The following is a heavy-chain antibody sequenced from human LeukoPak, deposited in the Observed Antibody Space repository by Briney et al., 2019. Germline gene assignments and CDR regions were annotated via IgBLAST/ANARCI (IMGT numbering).Heavy chain of an antibody. CDR1: GYSISSGYY. V-gene: IGHV4-38-2*01. Sequence: SETLSLTCAVSGYSISSGYYWGWIRPPPGKGLEWIGSIYHSGSTYYNPSLKSRVTISVDTSKNQFSLKLSSVTAADTAVYYCARARFGEARFDYWGQGTLVTVSS. J-gene: IGHJ4*02. D-gene: IGHD3-10*01. CDR2: IYHSGST. CDR3: ARARFGEARFDY.